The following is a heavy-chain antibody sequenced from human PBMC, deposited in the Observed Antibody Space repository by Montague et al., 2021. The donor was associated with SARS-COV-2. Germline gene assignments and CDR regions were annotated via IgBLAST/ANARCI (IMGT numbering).Heavy chain of an antibody. D-gene: IGHD3-10*01. V-gene: IGHV4-34*01. Sequence: SETLSLTCAVHGTSFSGYYWNWIRQPPGKGLEWIGEINRGGSTKYSPSLKSRLTISADTSKNQFSLKLTSVAAADTAVYYCARLRDGVVPSPILGVGPYYSYYYMDVWGRGTTVPVSS. J-gene: IGHJ6*03. CDR3: ARLRDGVVPSPILGVGPYYSYYYMDV. CDR2: INRGGST. CDR1: GTSFSGYY.